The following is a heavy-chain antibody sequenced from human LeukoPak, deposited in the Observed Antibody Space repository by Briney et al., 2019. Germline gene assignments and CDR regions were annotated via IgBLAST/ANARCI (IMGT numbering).Heavy chain of an antibody. Sequence: SETLSLTCKVSGGSIGGSGFYWGWFRQPPGKGLEWIGSVYYPGTTHYNPSLESRVTISVDTSKWQVFLTLRSVTATDTAVYYCGRHVSSGWDYFNGLDVWGQGTAVNVFS. D-gene: IGHD6-19*01. CDR1: GGSIGGSGFY. CDR3: GRHVSSGWDYFNGLDV. J-gene: IGHJ6*02. CDR2: VYYPGTT. V-gene: IGHV4-39*01.